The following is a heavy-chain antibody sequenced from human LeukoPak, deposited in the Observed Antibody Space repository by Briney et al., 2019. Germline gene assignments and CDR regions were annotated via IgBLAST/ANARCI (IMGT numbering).Heavy chain of an antibody. V-gene: IGHV4-59*01. J-gene: IGHJ4*02. CDR2: IDYSGTA. CDR3: ARAGGSYSFDY. Sequence: PSETLSLTCTVSGGSISTYYWNWLRQPPGKGLEWIGYIDYSGTANISPSLKSRGTLSIDTSRNQFSLKLDSVTAADTAVYYCARAGGSYSFDYWGQGSRVSVSS. D-gene: IGHD1-26*01. CDR1: GGSISTYY.